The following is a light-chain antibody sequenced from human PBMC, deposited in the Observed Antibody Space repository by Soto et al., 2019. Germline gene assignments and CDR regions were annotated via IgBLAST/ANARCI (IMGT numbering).Light chain of an antibody. CDR1: QSISSW. V-gene: IGKV1-5*01. J-gene: IGKJ4*01. CDR3: QQYLT. Sequence: DIQMTQSPSTLSASVGDRVTITCRASQSISSWLAWYQQKPGKAPKLLIYDASSLESGVPSRFSGSGSGTEFTLTISSLQPDDCATYYCQQYLTFGGGTKVEIK. CDR2: DAS.